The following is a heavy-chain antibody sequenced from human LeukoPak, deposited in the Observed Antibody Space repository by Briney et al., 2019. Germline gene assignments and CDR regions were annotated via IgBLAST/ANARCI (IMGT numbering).Heavy chain of an antibody. Sequence: GASVKVSCKASGYTFTSYDINWGRQATGQGLGWMGWMNPNSGNTGYAQKFQGRVTMTRNTSISTAYMELSSLRSEDTAVYYCARNLITIFGVVIQAFAYWGQGTLVTVSS. CDR3: ARNLITIFGVVIQAFAY. CDR2: MNPNSGNT. J-gene: IGHJ4*02. V-gene: IGHV1-8*01. D-gene: IGHD3-3*01. CDR1: GYTFTSYD.